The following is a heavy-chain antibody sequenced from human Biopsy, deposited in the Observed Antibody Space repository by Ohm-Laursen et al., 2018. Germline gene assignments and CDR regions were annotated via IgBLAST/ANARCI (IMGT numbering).Heavy chain of an antibody. CDR1: GGYISHYY. D-gene: IGHD3-10*01. J-gene: IGHJ5*02. CDR3: ARAPPLIRGVVESWFDP. V-gene: IGHV4-4*07. Sequence: SETLSLTCTVPGGYISHYYWTWIRQPAGQGLEWIGRIYITGETDYNPSLKSRVTMSVDSSKKQFSLKLKSVTAADTAIYYCARAPPLIRGVVESWFDPWGQGILVTVSS. CDR2: IYITGET.